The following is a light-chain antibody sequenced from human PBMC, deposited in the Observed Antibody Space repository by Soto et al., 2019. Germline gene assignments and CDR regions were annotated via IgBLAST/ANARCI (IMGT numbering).Light chain of an antibody. CDR1: QGINRF. J-gene: IGKJ5*01. Sequence: IHLAHSPSFLSASLGDIVTITCRASQGINRFLAWYQQKPGKAPKLLIYAASTLQSGVPSRFSGSGSGTEFTLTISSLQPEDFATYYCQQLKSNLITFGQGTRLEIK. CDR3: QQLKSNLIT. CDR2: AAS. V-gene: IGKV1-9*01.